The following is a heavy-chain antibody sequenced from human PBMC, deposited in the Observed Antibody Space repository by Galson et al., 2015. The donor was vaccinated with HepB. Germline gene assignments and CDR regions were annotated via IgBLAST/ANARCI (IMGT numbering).Heavy chain of an antibody. Sequence: SLRLSCAASGFPFNSYAMHWVRQAPGKGLEWVAAISYDGSNKYYADSVKGRFTISKDNSKNTLYLQMNSLRAEDTAVYYCAKSGYSGYGRSVFMDVWGKGTTVTVSS. CDR3: AKSGYSGYGRSVFMDV. CDR2: ISYDGSNK. J-gene: IGHJ6*03. CDR1: GFPFNSYA. V-gene: IGHV3-30*18. D-gene: IGHD5-12*01.